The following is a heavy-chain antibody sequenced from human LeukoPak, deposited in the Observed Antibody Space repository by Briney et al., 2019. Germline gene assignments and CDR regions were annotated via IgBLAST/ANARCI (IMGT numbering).Heavy chain of an antibody. CDR1: GFTFSSYS. Sequence: QAGGSLRLSCAASGFTFSSYSMNWVRQAPGKGLEWVSYISSSSSTIYYADSVKGRFTISRDNAKNSLYLQMNSLRAEDTAVYYCARDGSAYSWKRKYYYYMDVWGKGTTVTISS. V-gene: IGHV3-48*01. CDR2: ISSSSSTI. CDR3: ARDGSAYSWKRKYYYYMDV. J-gene: IGHJ6*03. D-gene: IGHD1-1*01.